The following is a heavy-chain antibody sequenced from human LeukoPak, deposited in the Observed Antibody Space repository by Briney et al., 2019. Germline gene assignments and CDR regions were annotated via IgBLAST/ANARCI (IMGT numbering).Heavy chain of an antibody. CDR2: INHSGST. J-gene: IGHJ4*02. Sequence: SETLSLTCAVYGGSFSGYYWSWIRQPPGKGLEWIGEINHSGSTNYNPSLKSRVTISVDTSKNQFSLKLSSVTAADTAVYYCARGPTRPGYGYRVRYYFDYWGQGTLVTVSS. CDR3: ARGPTRPGYGYRVRYYFDY. D-gene: IGHD3-16*02. CDR1: GGSFSGYY. V-gene: IGHV4-34*01.